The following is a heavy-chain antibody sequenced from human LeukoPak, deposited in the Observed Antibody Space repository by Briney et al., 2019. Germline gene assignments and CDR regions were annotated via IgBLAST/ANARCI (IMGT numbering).Heavy chain of an antibody. D-gene: IGHD4-17*01. V-gene: IGHV3-23*01. CDR3: AKGSRQGLYGDYVDY. CDR2: ISGSSGAT. CDR1: GFTFSSYA. J-gene: IGHJ4*02. Sequence: GGSLRLSCVASGFTFSSYAMTWVRQSLGKGLQWVSAISGSSGATYYADSVKGRFTISRDNSKKILYLQMNSLRAEDTAVYYCAKGSRQGLYGDYVDYWGQGTLVTVSS.